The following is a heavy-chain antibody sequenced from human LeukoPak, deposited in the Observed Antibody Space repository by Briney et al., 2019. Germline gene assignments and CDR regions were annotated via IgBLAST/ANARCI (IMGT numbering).Heavy chain of an antibody. CDR3: ARRATVAGSVNYYYYYYMDV. CDR2: IIPIFGTA. J-gene: IGHJ6*03. D-gene: IGHD6-19*01. Sequence: SVKVSCKASGYTFTSYGISWVRQAPGQGLEWMGGIIPIFGTANYAQKFQGRVTITADKSTSTAYMELSSLRSEDTAVYYCARRATVAGSVNYYYYYYMDVWGKGTTVTVSS. CDR1: GYTFTSYG. V-gene: IGHV1-69*06.